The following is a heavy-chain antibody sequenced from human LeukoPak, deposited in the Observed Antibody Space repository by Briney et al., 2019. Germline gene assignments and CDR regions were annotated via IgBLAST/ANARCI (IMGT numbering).Heavy chain of an antibody. V-gene: IGHV3-23*01. CDR2: INPSGGST. CDR3: ANQLGYCSGGSCYFDY. CDR1: GFTFSSFA. D-gene: IGHD2-15*01. Sequence: GGSLRLSCAASGFTFSSFAMSWVRQAPGKGLEWVSAINPSGGSTYYADSVKGRFTISRDNSKNTLYLQMNSLRAEDTAVYYCANQLGYCSGGSCYFDYWGQGTLVTVSS. J-gene: IGHJ4*02.